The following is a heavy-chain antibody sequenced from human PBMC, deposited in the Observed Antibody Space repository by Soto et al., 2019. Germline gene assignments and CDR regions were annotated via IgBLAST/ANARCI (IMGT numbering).Heavy chain of an antibody. CDR1: GGSISSGAYY. Sequence: QVQLQESGPGLVKPSQTLSLTCTVSGGSISSGAYYWSWIRQHPWKGLEWIGHIYYSGSTYNNPSLKSRVTISVDTSENQFSLKLSSVTAADTAVYYCATQPSGAAVHYFDYWGQGTLVTVSS. J-gene: IGHJ4*02. D-gene: IGHD6-13*01. CDR2: IYYSGST. V-gene: IGHV4-31*03. CDR3: ATQPSGAAVHYFDY.